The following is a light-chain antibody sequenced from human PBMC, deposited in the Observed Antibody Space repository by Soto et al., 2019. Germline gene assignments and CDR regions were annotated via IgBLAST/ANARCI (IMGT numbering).Light chain of an antibody. CDR3: AAWDDSLRGRV. J-gene: IGLJ2*01. CDR1: SSNIGSNP. V-gene: IGLV1-44*01. Sequence: QSVLTQPPSASGTPGQRVTISCSGSSSNIGSNPVSWYQQLPGTAPKSLIYSDNQRPSVVPDRISGSRSGTSASLAISGLQSEDEAEYYCAAWDDSLRGRVFGGGTKVTVL. CDR2: SDN.